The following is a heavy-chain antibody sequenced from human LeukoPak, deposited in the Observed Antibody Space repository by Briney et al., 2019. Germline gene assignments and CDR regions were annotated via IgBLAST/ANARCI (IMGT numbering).Heavy chain of an antibody. CDR3: TSHAAFDP. V-gene: IGHV3-15*01. CDR2: IKSKNVGGTT. J-gene: IGHJ5*02. CDR1: GFTFNNAW. Sequence: PGGSLRLSCAASGFTFNNAWMNWVRQAPGKGLEWVGRIKSKNVGGTTDYAAPVEGRFTISRDDSKNTVYLQMNSLKIEDTAVYYCTSHAAFDPWGQGNLVTVSS.